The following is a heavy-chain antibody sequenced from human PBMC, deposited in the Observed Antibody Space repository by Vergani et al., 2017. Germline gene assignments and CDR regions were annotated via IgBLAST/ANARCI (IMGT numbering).Heavy chain of an antibody. CDR1: GYSFTSYW. J-gene: IGHJ3*02. CDR2: IYPGDSDT. CDR3: AGLLRYCSGGSCYSGGHDAFDI. Sequence: EVQLVQSGAEVKKPGESLKISCKCSGYSFTSYWIGWVRQMPGKGLEWMGIIYPGDSDTRYSPSFQGQVTISADKSISTAYLQWSSLKASDTAMYYCAGLLRYCSGGSCYSGGHDAFDIWGQGTMVTVSS. D-gene: IGHD2-15*01. V-gene: IGHV5-51*01.